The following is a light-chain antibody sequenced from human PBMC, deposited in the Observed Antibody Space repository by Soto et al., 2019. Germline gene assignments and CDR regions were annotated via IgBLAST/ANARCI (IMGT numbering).Light chain of an antibody. J-gene: IGKJ2*01. Sequence: DIVMTQSPDSLAVSLGERATINCKFSQSVLYSSNNKNYLAWYQQRPGQTPKLLIYWASTRESGVPDRFSGSGSGTDFTLTITSLQAEDVAVYYCQQYESTPPTFGQGPKLEI. CDR1: QSVLYSSNNKNY. CDR2: WAS. CDR3: QQYESTPPT. V-gene: IGKV4-1*01.